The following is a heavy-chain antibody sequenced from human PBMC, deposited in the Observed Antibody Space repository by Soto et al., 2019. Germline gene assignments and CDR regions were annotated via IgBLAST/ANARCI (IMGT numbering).Heavy chain of an antibody. J-gene: IGHJ6*02. CDR3: ARGLSSSSQTRYYYYGMDV. CDR1: GGSISSGGYY. CDR2: IYYSGTT. V-gene: IGHV4-31*03. D-gene: IGHD6-6*01. Sequence: PSETLSLTCTVSGGSISSGGYYWSWTRQHPGKGLEWIGYIYYSGTTYYNPSLKSRVTISVDTSKNQFSLKLSSVSAADTALYYCARGLSSSSQTRYYYYGMDVWGQGTTVTVSS.